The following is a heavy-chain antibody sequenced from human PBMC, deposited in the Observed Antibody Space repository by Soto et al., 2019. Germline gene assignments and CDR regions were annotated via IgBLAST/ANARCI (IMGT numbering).Heavy chain of an antibody. CDR2: ISGGAGDR. J-gene: IGHJ4*02. CDR1: GFAFSNYA. D-gene: IGHD3-10*01. CDR3: AKSSRITLVRGVTDY. Sequence: GGSLRLSCAASGFAFSNYAMNWVRQAPGKGLEWVSAISGGAGDRYYAASVKGRFTISRDNSKNRLFLQMQSLRAEDTAIYYCAKSSRITLVRGVTDYWGQGTLVTVS. V-gene: IGHV3-23*01.